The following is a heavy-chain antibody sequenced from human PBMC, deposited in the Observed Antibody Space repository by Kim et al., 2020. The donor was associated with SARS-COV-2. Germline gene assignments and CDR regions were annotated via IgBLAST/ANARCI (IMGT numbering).Heavy chain of an antibody. CDR3: ARGAVYKRGPDFDY. V-gene: IGHV4-34*01. Sequence: SETLSLTCAVYGGSFSGYYWSWIRQPPGKGLEWIGEINHSGSTNYNPSLKSRVTISVDTSKNQFSLKLSSVTAADTAVYYCARGAVYKRGPDFDYWGQGT. D-gene: IGHD1-20*01. CDR1: GGSFSGYY. CDR2: INHSGST. J-gene: IGHJ4*02.